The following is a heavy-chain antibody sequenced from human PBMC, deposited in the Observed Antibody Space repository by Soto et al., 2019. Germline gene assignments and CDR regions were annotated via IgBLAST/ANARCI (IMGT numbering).Heavy chain of an antibody. CDR3: ATRSPAFDY. Sequence: SVKVSCKASGYTFTGYYMHWVRQAPGQGLEWMGWIIPILGTTNYAQKFQGRVTITTDKSTSTAYMGLSSLRSDDTAVYYCATRSPAFDYWGQGTLVTVSS. J-gene: IGHJ4*02. CDR1: GYTFTGYY. CDR2: IIPILGTT. V-gene: IGHV1-69*05.